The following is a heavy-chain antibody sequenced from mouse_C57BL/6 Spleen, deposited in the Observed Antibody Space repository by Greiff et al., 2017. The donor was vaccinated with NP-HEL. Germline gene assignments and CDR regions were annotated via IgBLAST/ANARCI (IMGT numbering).Heavy chain of an antibody. CDR3: TRERGTTRYFDV. D-gene: IGHD2-14*01. V-gene: IGHV5-9-1*02. J-gene: IGHJ1*03. CDR2: ISSGGDYI. CDR1: GFTFSSYA. Sequence: EVHLVESGEGLVKPGGSLKLSCAASGFTFSSYAMSWVRQTPEKRLEWVAYISSGGDYIYYADTVKGRFTISRDNARNTLYLQMSSLKSEDTAMYYCTRERGTTRYFDVWGTGTTVTVSS.